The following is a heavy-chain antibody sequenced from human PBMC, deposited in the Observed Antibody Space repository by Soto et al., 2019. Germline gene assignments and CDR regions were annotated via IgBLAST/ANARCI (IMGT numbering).Heavy chain of an antibody. CDR1: GGSISSYY. J-gene: IGHJ4*02. CDR2: IFYSGST. D-gene: IGHD3-10*01. Sequence: SETLSLTCTVSGGSISSYYWSWIRQPPGKGLEWIGYIFYSGSTNYNPSLMGRVTISVDTSKNHLCLKMSSVTVADTAVYFCARAEVYYYGSGRNSKWSDSWGKGTLGTVFS. CDR3: ARAEVYYYGSGRNSKWSDS. V-gene: IGHV4-59*08.